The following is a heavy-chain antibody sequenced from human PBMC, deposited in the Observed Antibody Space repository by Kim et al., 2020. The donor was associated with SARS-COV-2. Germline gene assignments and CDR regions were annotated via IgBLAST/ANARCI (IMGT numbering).Heavy chain of an antibody. CDR2: ISSSGSTI. CDR1: GFTFSSYE. CDR3: ARESLSSGYAHDAFDI. J-gene: IGHJ3*02. V-gene: IGHV3-48*03. D-gene: IGHD3-22*01. Sequence: GGSLRLSCAASGFTFSSYEMNWVRQAPGKGLEWVSYISSSGSTIYYADSVKGRFTISRDNAKNSLYLQMNSLRAEDTAVYYCARESLSSGYAHDAFDIWGQGTMVTVSS.